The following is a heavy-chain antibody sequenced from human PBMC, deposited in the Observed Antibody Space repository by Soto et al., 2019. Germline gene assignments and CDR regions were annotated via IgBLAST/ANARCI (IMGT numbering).Heavy chain of an antibody. CDR3: TTARERLSLLWFGELSCFDY. CDR2: IKSKTDGGTT. V-gene: IGHV3-15*07. D-gene: IGHD3-10*01. Sequence: GGSLRLSCAASGFTFSNAWMNWVRQAPGKGLEWVGRIKSKTDGGTTDYAAPVKGRFTISRDDSKNTLYLQMNSLKTEDTAVYYCTTARERLSLLWFGELSCFDYWGQGTLVTVSS. CDR1: GFTFSNAW. J-gene: IGHJ4*02.